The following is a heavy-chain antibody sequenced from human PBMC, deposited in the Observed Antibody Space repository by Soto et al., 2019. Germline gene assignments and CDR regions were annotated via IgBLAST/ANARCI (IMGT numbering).Heavy chain of an antibody. CDR1: GFTFSNYA. Sequence: GGSLRLSCAASGFTFSNYAMTWVRQAPGKGLEWVSHISGSGASTYYADSVKGRFTISRDNSKNTLYLQMNSLRAEDTAVYYCAKNHDFWSGTDYYYYMDVWGKGTTVTVSS. D-gene: IGHD3-3*01. V-gene: IGHV3-23*01. CDR3: AKNHDFWSGTDYYYYMDV. CDR2: ISGSGAST. J-gene: IGHJ6*03.